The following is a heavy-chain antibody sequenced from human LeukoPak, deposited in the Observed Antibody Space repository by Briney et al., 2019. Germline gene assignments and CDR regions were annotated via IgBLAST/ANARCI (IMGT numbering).Heavy chain of an antibody. J-gene: IGHJ4*02. D-gene: IGHD5-18*01. Sequence: GGSLRLSCAASRFTFSSYEMNRVRQAPGKGLQWVSYISSSGNTIYYADSVKGRFTITRDNAKNSLYLHMNSLKGEDTAVYYCARGGYTFGYDDYWGQGTLVTVAS. CDR3: ARGGYTFGYDDY. CDR1: RFTFSSYE. V-gene: IGHV3-48*03. CDR2: ISSSGNTI.